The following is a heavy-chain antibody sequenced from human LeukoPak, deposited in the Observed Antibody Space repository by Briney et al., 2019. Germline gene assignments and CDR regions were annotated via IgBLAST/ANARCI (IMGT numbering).Heavy chain of an antibody. D-gene: IGHD3-22*01. V-gene: IGHV3-7*03. CDR3: AKCSHSSGYYSDFDY. CDR1: GFTFSSYW. Sequence: GGSLRLSCAASGFTFSSYWMNWARQAPGKGLEWVASINHNGNVNYYVDSVKGRFTISRDNAKNSLYLQMSNLRAEDTAVYYCAKCSHSSGYYSDFDYWGQGTLVTVSS. J-gene: IGHJ4*02. CDR2: INHNGNVN.